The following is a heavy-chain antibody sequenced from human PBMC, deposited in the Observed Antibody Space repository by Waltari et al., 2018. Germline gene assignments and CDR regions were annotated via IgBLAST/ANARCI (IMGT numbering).Heavy chain of an antibody. J-gene: IGHJ4*02. Sequence: QVQLVETGGGVVQPGRSLRLSCAASGFTFSSYAMHWVRQAPGKGLEWVAVISYDGSNKYYADSVKGRFTISRDNSKNTLYLQMNSLRAEDTAVYYCARSRSYYPAGDYWGQGTLVTVSS. D-gene: IGHD3-10*01. CDR3: ARSRSYYPAGDY. CDR1: GFTFSSYA. CDR2: ISYDGSNK. V-gene: IGHV3-30-3*01.